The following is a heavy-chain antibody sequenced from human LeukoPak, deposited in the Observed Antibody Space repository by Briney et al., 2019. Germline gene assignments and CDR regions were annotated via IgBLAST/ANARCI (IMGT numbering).Heavy chain of an antibody. Sequence: SETLSLTCTVSGGSISSYYWSWVRQPPGKGLEWIGYIYYSGSTNYNPSLESRVTISVDTSKNQFSLKLTSVTAADTAMYYCVRDPRVSMVRGVRYGSDNWGQGTLVIVSS. CDR3: VRDPRVSMVRGVRYGSDN. CDR2: IYYSGST. CDR1: GGSISSYY. D-gene: IGHD3-10*01. J-gene: IGHJ4*02. V-gene: IGHV4-59*12.